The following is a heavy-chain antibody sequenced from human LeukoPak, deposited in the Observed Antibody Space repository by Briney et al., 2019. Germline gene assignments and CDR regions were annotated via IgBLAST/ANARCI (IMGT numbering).Heavy chain of an antibody. V-gene: IGHV5-51*01. CDR2: IYPGDSDT. CDR3: ARLNYDFWSGYYPYYYGMDV. J-gene: IGHJ6*02. Sequence: GESLKISCKGSGYGFTSYWIGWVRQMPGKGLEWMGIIYPGDSDTRYSPSFQGQVTISADKSISTAYLQWSSLKASDTAMYYCARLNYDFWSGYYPYYYGMDVWGQGTTVTVSS. D-gene: IGHD3-3*01. CDR1: GYGFTSYW.